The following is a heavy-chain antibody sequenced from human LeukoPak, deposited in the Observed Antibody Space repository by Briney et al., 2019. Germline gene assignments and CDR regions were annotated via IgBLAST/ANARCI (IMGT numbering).Heavy chain of an antibody. CDR2: VHLDGRT. V-gene: IGHV4-4*02. Sequence: SGTLSLICGVSGGSISSANWWTWVRQPPGKGLEWIGEVHLDGRTNYNPSLESRLTMSVDLSENHISLKLTSVTAADTAVYYCAREGGFYRPLDYSGQGTLVTVSS. J-gene: IGHJ4*02. D-gene: IGHD3-3*01. CDR3: AREGGFYRPLDY. CDR1: GGSISSANW.